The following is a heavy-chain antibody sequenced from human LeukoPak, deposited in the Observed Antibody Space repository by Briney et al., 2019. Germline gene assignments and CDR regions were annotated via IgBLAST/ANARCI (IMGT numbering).Heavy chain of an antibody. CDR3: ATEDKYCSGGNCGKF. D-gene: IGHD2-15*01. CDR2: LNPNSGGT. J-gene: IGHJ4*02. V-gene: IGHV1-2*02. CDR1: GYTLTDYY. Sequence: ASVKVSCKASGYTLTDYYMHWVRQAPGQGLEWMGWLNPNSGGTNYAQKFQGRVTMTRDASISTAYMELSRLRSDDTAVYYCATEDKYCSGGNCGKFWGQGTLVTVSS.